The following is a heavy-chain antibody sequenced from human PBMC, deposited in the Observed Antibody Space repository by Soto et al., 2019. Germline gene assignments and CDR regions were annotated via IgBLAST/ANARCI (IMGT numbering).Heavy chain of an antibody. CDR1: GFTFSSYS. J-gene: IGHJ6*02. CDR3: ARDLWLGVGATNYYYGMDV. CDR2: ISSSSSYI. D-gene: IGHD1-26*01. Sequence: ESGGGLVKPGGSLRLSCAASGFTFSSYSMNWVRQAPGKGLEWVSSISSSSSYIYYADSVKGRFTISRDNAKNSLYLQMNSLRAEDTAVYYCARDLWLGVGATNYYYGMDVWGQGTTVTVSS. V-gene: IGHV3-21*01.